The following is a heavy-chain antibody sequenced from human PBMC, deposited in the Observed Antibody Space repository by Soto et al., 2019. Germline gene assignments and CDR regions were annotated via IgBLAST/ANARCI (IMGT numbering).Heavy chain of an antibody. Sequence: SETLSLTCAVYGGSFSGYYWSWIRQPPGKGLEWIGDINYSGSTNYNPSLKSRVTISVDTSKNQFSLKLSSVTAADTAVYYCAGRLRYFDWLLIPDDAFDIWGQGTMVTVSS. CDR1: GGSFSGYY. CDR3: AGRLRYFDWLLIPDDAFDI. CDR2: INYSGST. V-gene: IGHV4-34*01. D-gene: IGHD3-9*01. J-gene: IGHJ3*02.